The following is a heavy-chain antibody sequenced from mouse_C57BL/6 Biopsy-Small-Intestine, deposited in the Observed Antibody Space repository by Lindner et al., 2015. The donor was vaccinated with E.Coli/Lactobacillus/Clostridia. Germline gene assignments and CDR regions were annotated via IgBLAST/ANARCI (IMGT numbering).Heavy chain of an antibody. J-gene: IGHJ3*01. Sequence: VQLQESGAELVRPGTSVKVSCKASGYAFTNYLIEWVKQRPGQGLEWIGVINPESGGTNYNEKFKGKATLTADKSSSTAYMQLSSLTSEDSAVYFCARYGNYHAWFAYWGQGTLVTVSA. D-gene: IGHD2-1*01. CDR2: INPESGGT. CDR3: ARYGNYHAWFAY. V-gene: IGHV1-54*01. CDR1: GYAFTNYL.